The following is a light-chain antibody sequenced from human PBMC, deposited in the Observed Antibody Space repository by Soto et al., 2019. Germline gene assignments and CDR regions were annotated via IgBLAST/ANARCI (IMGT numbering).Light chain of an antibody. CDR2: EVS. V-gene: IGLV2-14*01. Sequence: QSVLTQPASVSGSPGQSITISCTGTSSDAGGYNYVSWYQQHPGKAPKLMIYEVSNRPSGVSNRFSGSKSGNTASLTISGLQAEDEADYYCSSYTTANTYVFGTGTKLTVL. CDR1: SSDAGGYNY. J-gene: IGLJ1*01. CDR3: SSYTTANTYV.